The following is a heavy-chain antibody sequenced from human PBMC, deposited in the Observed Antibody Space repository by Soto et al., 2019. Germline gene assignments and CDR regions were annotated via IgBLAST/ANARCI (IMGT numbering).Heavy chain of an antibody. CDR1: GFTFSSYG. CDR3: AKKGNPGPDHSYYGMDV. V-gene: IGHV3-30*18. Sequence: PGGSLRLSCAASGFTFSSYGMHWVRQAPGKGLEWVAVISYDGSNKYYADSVKGRFTISRDNSKNTLYLKMNSLRAEDTAVYYCAKKGNPGPDHSYYGMDVWGQGTTVTV. J-gene: IGHJ6*02. CDR2: ISYDGSNK.